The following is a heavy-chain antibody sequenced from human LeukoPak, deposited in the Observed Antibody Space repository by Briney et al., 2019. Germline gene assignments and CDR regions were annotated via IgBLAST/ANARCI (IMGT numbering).Heavy chain of an antibody. Sequence: EAGGSLRLSCAASGFIFSSYSMNWVRQAPGKGLEWVSSISSSSSFIYYADSVRGRFTISRDNAKNSLYLQMNSLRAEDTAVYYCARDQDVYCGGDCYSAFDIWGQGTMVTVSS. D-gene: IGHD2-21*02. CDR3: ARDQDVYCGGDCYSAFDI. J-gene: IGHJ3*02. V-gene: IGHV3-21*04. CDR2: ISSSSSFI. CDR1: GFIFSSYS.